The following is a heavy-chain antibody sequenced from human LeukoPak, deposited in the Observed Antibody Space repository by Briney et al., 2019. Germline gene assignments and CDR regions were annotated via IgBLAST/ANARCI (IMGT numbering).Heavy chain of an antibody. CDR3: ARDPTTPYCSGGSCYHYFDY. J-gene: IGHJ4*02. D-gene: IGHD2-15*01. V-gene: IGHV4-4*02. CDR2: NYHSGST. CDR1: GGSISRSNW. Sequence: PSGTLSLTCAVSGGSISRSNWWSWVRQPPGKGLEWIGENYHSGSTNYNPSLKSRVTISVDKSKNQFSLKLSSVTAADTAVYYCARDPTTPYCSGGSCYHYFDYWGQGTLVTVSS.